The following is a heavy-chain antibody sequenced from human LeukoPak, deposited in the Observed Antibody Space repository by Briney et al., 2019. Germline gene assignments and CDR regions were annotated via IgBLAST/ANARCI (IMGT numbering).Heavy chain of an antibody. D-gene: IGHD6-13*01. CDR1: GYTFTSYD. Sequence: ASVKVSCKASGYTFTSYDINWVRQATGQGLEWMGWMNPNSGNTGYAQKFQGRVTITRNTSISTAYMELSSLRSEDTAVYYCARGHSYSNPWGGYYYYMDVWGKGTTVTVSS. J-gene: IGHJ6*03. CDR3: ARGHSYSNPWGGYYYYMDV. CDR2: MNPNSGNT. V-gene: IGHV1-8*03.